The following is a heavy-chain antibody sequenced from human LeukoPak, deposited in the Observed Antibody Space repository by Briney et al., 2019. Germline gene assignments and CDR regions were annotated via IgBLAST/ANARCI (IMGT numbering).Heavy chain of an antibody. CDR3: AKNTALTGEFES. D-gene: IGHD7-27*01. CDR2: MNPNSGNT. J-gene: IGHJ4*02. V-gene: IGHV1-8*01. CDR1: GYTFTSYD. Sequence: AASVKVSCKASGYTFTSYDVNWFRQATGQGLEWMGWMNPNSGNTGYAQKFQGRVTLTRDTSISTAYMELSSLRSEDTAVYYCAKNTALTGEFESWGQGTLVTVSS.